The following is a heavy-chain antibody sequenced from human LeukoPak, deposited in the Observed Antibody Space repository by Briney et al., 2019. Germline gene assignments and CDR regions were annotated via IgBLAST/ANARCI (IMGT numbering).Heavy chain of an antibody. CDR3: AKRGDGYNYEFDC. V-gene: IGHV3-30*18. J-gene: IGHJ4*02. CDR1: GFTFSRYG. D-gene: IGHD5-12*01. Sequence: GGSLRLSCAASGFTFSRYGIHWVRQAPGEGLEWVSAISYHGNDKFYADSVKDRFTISRDNSKNTVYLEMNSLRPEDTAVYYCAKRGDGYNYEFDCWGQGTLVTVSS. CDR2: ISYHGNDK.